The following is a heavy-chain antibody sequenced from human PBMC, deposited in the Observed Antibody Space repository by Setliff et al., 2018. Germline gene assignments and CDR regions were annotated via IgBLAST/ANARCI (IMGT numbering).Heavy chain of an antibody. Sequence: GGSLRLSCAVSGFTVSSNYMTWVRQAPGKGPEWVANVKQAGSDKYYVDSVKGRFTISRDNAMNSLYLQMNSLRAEDTAIYHCARAPDYGEIDFWGQGTLVTVSS. CDR3: ARAPDYGEIDF. CDR1: GFTVSSNY. V-gene: IGHV3-7*01. J-gene: IGHJ4*02. CDR2: VKQAGSDK. D-gene: IGHD4-17*01.